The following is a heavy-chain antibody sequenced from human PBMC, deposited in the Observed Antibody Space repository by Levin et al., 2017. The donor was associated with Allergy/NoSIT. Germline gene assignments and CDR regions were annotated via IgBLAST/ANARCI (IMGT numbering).Heavy chain of an antibody. CDR1: GYTFTSYA. Sequence: VASVKVSCKASGYTFTSYAMNWVRQAPGQGLEWMGWINTNTGNPTYAQGFTGRFVFSLDTSVSTAYLQISSLKAEDTAVYYCAREGSPYDFWSGYYTGFDYWGQGTLVTVSS. V-gene: IGHV7-4-1*02. D-gene: IGHD3-3*01. CDR3: AREGSPYDFWSGYYTGFDY. CDR2: INTNTGNP. J-gene: IGHJ4*02.